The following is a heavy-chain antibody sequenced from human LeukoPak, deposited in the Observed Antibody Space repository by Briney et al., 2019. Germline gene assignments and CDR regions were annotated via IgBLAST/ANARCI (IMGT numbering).Heavy chain of an antibody. CDR1: GGTFSSYA. D-gene: IGHD3-22*01. V-gene: IGHV1-69*13. J-gene: IGHJ4*02. CDR3: AREREPPGYYYDSSGYYQGYFDY. Sequence: ASVKVSCKASGGTFSSYAISWVRQAPGQGLEWMGGIIPIFGTAKYAQKFQGRVTITADESTSTAYMELSSLRSEDTAVYYCAREREPPGYYYDSSGYYQGYFDYWGQGTLVTVSS. CDR2: IIPIFGTA.